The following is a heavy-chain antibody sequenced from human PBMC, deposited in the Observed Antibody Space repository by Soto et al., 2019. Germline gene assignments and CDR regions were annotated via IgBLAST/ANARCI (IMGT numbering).Heavy chain of an antibody. CDR3: AREGEAVENTGMDV. D-gene: IGHD6-19*01. J-gene: IGHJ6*02. Sequence: QVQLVEAGGGVVQPGRSLRLSCAASGFTFSSYAMHWVRQAPGKGLEWVAVISYDGSNKYYADSVKGRFTISRDNSKNALYLQMNSLRAEDTAVYYCAREGEAVENTGMDVWGQGPTVTVSS. CDR2: ISYDGSNK. V-gene: IGHV3-30-3*01. CDR1: GFTFSSYA.